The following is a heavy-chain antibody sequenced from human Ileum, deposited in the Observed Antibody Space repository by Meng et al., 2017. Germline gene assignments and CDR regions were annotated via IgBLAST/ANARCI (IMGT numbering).Heavy chain of an antibody. V-gene: IGHV6-1*01. Sequence: QEHLQQAGPGLVKPSPTLSLTCAISGDSVSSKDATWNWIRQSPSRGLEWLGRTFYRAKWISDYAVSLESRMTINPDTSKNHFTLQLNSVSPEDTAIYYCARLVGNSWLPDWGQGTLVTVSS. J-gene: IGHJ4*02. CDR3: ARLVGNSWLPD. CDR1: GDSVSSKDAT. D-gene: IGHD3-9*01. CDR2: TFYRAKWIS.